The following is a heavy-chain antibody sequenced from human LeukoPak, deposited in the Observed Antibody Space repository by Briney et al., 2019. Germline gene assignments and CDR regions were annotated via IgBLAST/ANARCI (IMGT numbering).Heavy chain of an antibody. Sequence: ASVKVSCKASGYTFTSYGISWVRQAPGQGLEWMGWISAYNGNTNYAQKLQGRVTMTTDTSTSTAYMELWSLRSDDTAVYYCARFDYYDSSGSVDYWGQGTLVTVSS. CDR2: ISAYNGNT. J-gene: IGHJ4*02. V-gene: IGHV1-18*01. D-gene: IGHD3-22*01. CDR1: GYTFTSYG. CDR3: ARFDYYDSSGSVDY.